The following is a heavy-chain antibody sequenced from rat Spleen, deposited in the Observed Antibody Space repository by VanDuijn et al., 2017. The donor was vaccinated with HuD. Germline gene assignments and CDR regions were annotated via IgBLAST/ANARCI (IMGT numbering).Heavy chain of an antibody. CDR1: GFTFSNYD. CDR3: TAHGNRISRFAY. Sequence: EVQLVESGGGLVQPGRSLKLSCAASGFTFSNYDMAWVRQAPTKGLEWVASSSFDGANAYYRDSVKGRFTISRDNAKSTLYLQMDSLRSEDTATYYCTAHGNRISRFAYWGQGTLVTVSS. J-gene: IGHJ3*01. D-gene: IGHD2-7*01. V-gene: IGHV5-25*01. CDR2: SSFDGANA.